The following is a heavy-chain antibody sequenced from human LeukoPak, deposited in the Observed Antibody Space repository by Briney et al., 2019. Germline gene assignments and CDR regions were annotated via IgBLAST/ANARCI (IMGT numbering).Heavy chain of an antibody. V-gene: IGHV3-21*01. D-gene: IGHD6-19*01. CDR1: GFTFSSYS. CDR3: ARGEPGIAVAPFDY. J-gene: IGHJ4*02. Sequence: GGSLRLSCAASGFTFSSYSMNWVRQAPGKGLEWVSSISSSSSYIYYADSVKGRFTISRDNAKNSLYLQMNSLRAEDTAVYYCARGEPGIAVAPFDYWGQGTLVTVSS. CDR2: ISSSSSYI.